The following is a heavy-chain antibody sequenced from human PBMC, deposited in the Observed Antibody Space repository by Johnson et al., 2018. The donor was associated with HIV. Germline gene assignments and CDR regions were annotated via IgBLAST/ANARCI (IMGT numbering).Heavy chain of an antibody. Sequence: VQLVESGGGVVQPGRSLRLSCAASGLTFTNAWMNWVRQAPGKGLEWAGRIKRKTDGGTTDYAAPVKGRFTISRDDSKNTLYLQMNSLRAEDTAVYYCARVSSSSLGAFDIWGRGTMVTVSS. J-gene: IGHJ3*02. D-gene: IGHD6-6*01. CDR3: ARVSSSSLGAFDI. CDR1: GLTFTNAW. CDR2: IKRKTDGGTT. V-gene: IGHV3-15*01.